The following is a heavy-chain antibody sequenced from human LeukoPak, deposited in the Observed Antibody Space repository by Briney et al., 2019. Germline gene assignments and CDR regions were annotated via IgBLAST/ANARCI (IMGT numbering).Heavy chain of an antibody. CDR1: GFTFSRYA. CDR2: IWYDGSNR. V-gene: IGHV3-33*06. Sequence: PGGSLRLSCAASGFTFSRYAMHWVRQAPGQGLEGVAVIWYDGSNRDYADSVKGRFPISRDNSKNTVYLQMNSLRAEDTAVYYCAEYSLDWGQGTLVTVSS. J-gene: IGHJ4*02. CDR3: AEYSLD. D-gene: IGHD2-15*01.